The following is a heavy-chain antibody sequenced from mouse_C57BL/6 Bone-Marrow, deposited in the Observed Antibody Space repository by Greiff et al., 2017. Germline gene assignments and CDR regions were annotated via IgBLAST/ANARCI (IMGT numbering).Heavy chain of an antibody. CDR1: GYTFTSYW. V-gene: IGHV1-55*01. Sequence: QVQLQQPGPELVKPGASVKMSCKASGYTFTSYWLTWVKQRPGQGLAWIGDIYPGSGSTNYNEKFKSKATLTVDTSSSTAYMQRISRTADDYAVYYCASDGDSSWYWDVWGTGTTVTVSS. CDR2: IYPGSGST. CDR3: ASDGDSSWYWDV. J-gene: IGHJ1*03. D-gene: IGHD2-13*01.